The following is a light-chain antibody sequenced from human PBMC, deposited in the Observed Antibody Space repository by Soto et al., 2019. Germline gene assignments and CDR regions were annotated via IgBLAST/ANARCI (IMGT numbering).Light chain of an antibody. J-gene: IGKJ3*01. CDR2: GAS. Sequence: EIVMTQSPATLSLSPGERATLSCRASQSVSSNSAWYQQKPGQAPRLLIYGASTRATGIPARFSGSGSGTEFTLAITSLQSEDFAVYYCQQYNGWPTFGPGTKVDV. CDR1: QSVSSN. CDR3: QQYNGWPT. V-gene: IGKV3-15*01.